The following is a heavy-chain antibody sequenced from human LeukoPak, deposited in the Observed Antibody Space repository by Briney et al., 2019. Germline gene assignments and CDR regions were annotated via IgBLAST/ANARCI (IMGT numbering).Heavy chain of an antibody. Sequence: SETLSLTCAVSGYSISSGYYWGWIRQPPGNGLEWIGSIYHSGSTYYNPSLKSRVTISVDTSKNQFSLKLSSVIAADTAVYYCARGVVVISSGDYWGQGTLVTVSS. CDR2: IYHSGST. V-gene: IGHV4-38-2*01. D-gene: IGHD3-22*01. CDR1: GYSISSGYY. CDR3: ARGVVVISSGDY. J-gene: IGHJ4*02.